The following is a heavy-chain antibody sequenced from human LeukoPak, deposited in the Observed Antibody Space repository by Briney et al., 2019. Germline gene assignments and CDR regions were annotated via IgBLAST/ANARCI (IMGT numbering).Heavy chain of an antibody. D-gene: IGHD1-26*01. V-gene: IGHV4-39*01. CDR2: IYYSGST. J-gene: IGHJ4*02. CDR3: ARHSIGATTDFDY. Sequence: SETLSLTCTVSGGSISSSSYYWGWIRQPPGKGLEWIGSIYYSGSTYYNPSLKSRVTISVDTSKNQFSLKLSSVTAADTAVYYCARHSIGATTDFDYWGQGTMVADSS. CDR1: GGSISSSSYY.